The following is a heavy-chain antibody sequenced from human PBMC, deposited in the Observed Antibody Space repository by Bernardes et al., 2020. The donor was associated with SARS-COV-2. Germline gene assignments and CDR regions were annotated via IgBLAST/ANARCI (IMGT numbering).Heavy chain of an antibody. D-gene: IGHD3-22*01. CDR1: GFTFSGYS. V-gene: IGHV3-48*01. J-gene: IGHJ4*02. Sequence: GGSLRLSCAASGFTFSGYSMNWVRQAPGKGLEWVSYISSSSSTIYYADSVKGRFTISRDNAKNSLYLQMNSLRAEDTAVYYCARGASSGYYLWGQGTLVTVSS. CDR3: ARGASSGYYL. CDR2: ISSSSSTI.